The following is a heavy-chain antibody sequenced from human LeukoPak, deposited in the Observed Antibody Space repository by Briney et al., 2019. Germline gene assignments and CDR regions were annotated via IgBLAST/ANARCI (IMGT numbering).Heavy chain of an antibody. Sequence: GGSLRLSCAAXXXXXXXXGXXXXXXXPGXXLKWVSVIWYXXRTQYYAXXVXXRFTISRDNSKNMLYLQMNSLRAEDTAVYYCARGLRYFDWSQNWFDPWGQGTLVTVSS. CDR2: IWYXXRTQ. J-gene: IGHJ5*02. CDR1: XXXXXXXG. D-gene: IGHD3-9*01. V-gene: IGHV3-33*01. CDR3: ARGLRYFDWSQNWFDP.